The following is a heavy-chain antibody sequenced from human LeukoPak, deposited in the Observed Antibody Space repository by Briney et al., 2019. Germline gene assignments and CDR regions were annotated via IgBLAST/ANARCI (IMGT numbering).Heavy chain of an antibody. CDR1: GFTFSRSW. Sequence: GGSLRLSCAASGFTFSRSWMGWVRDAPGKGLEWVANIKQDGTSKYYVDSVMGRFTISRDNAENSVYLQMNSLSAGDTAVYYRARHGDYCFDLWGPGTRVTVSS. D-gene: IGHD2-21*01. J-gene: IGHJ4*02. V-gene: IGHV3-7*02. CDR3: ARHGDYCFDL. CDR2: IKQDGTSK.